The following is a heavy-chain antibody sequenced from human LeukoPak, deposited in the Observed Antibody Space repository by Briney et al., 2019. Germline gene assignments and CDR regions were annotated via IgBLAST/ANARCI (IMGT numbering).Heavy chain of an antibody. CDR2: INPNSGGT. J-gene: IGHJ3*02. Sequence: ASVKVSCKASGYTFTSYAMNWVRQAPGQGLEWMGWINPNSGGTNYAQKFQGRVTMTRDTSISTAYMELSRLRSDDTAVYYCARDSLRFLEWLFGFGAFDIWGQGTMVTVSS. CDR1: GYTFTSYA. V-gene: IGHV1-2*02. D-gene: IGHD3-3*01. CDR3: ARDSLRFLEWLFGFGAFDI.